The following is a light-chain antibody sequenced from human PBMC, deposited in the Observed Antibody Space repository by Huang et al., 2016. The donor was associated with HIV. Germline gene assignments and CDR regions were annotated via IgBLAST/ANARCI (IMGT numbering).Light chain of an antibody. CDR2: LGS. Sequence: DIVMTQSPLSLPVTPGEPAPISCRSSQSLLHRNGNNHLDWYLQRPGQSPQLLIYLGSNRASGVPDRFSGSGSGTYFTLKISRVAAEDVGVYYCMQALQTPYTFGQGTKLEIK. CDR1: QSLLHRNGNNH. J-gene: IGKJ2*01. CDR3: MQALQTPYT. V-gene: IGKV2-28*01.